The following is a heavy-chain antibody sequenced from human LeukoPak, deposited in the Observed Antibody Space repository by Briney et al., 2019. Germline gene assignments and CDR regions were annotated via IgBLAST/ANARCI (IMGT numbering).Heavy chain of an antibody. CDR3: ARVGWDPYCSGGSCYSNIDY. J-gene: IGHJ4*02. V-gene: IGHV1-69*04. Sequence: WASVTVSCKASGYTFTSYGISWVRQAPGQGLEWMGRIIPILGIANYAQKFQGRVTITADKSTSTAYMELSSLRSEDTAVYYCARVGWDPYCSGGSCYSNIDYWGQGTLVTVSS. CDR2: IIPILGIA. D-gene: IGHD2-15*01. CDR1: GYTFTSYG.